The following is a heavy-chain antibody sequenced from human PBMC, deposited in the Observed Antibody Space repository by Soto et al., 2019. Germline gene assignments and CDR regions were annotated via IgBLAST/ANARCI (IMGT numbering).Heavy chain of an antibody. CDR2: NYYSGST. CDR1: GGSISSSSYY. V-gene: IGHV4-39*01. CDR3: SRIAVAGTSY. D-gene: IGHD6-19*01. Sequence: SETLSLTCTVSGGSISSSSYYWGWIRQPPGKGLEWIGSNYYSGSTYYNPSLKSRVTISVDTSKNQFSLKLSSVTAADTAVYYCSRIAVAGTSYWGQGTLVTVSS. J-gene: IGHJ4*02.